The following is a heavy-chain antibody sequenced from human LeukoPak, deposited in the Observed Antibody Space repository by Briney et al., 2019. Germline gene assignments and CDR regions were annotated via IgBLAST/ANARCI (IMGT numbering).Heavy chain of an antibody. CDR3: VKVTAAGFVDH. V-gene: IGHV3-9*01. J-gene: IGHJ4*02. CDR1: GFTFDDYA. CDR2: IGWNSGGI. Sequence: PGGSLRLSCAASGFTFDDYAMHWVRQAPGKGLEWVSGIGWNSGGIVYADSVKGRFTISRDNAENSLYLQMNSLGAEDTALYYCVKVTAAGFVDHWGQGTLVTVSS. D-gene: IGHD6-13*01.